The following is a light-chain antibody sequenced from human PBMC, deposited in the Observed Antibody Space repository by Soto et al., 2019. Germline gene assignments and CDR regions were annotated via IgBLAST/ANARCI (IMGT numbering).Light chain of an antibody. Sequence: QSVLTQPASVSGSPGQSITLSCTGTSSDVGTYNLVSWYQQHPGKAPKLIIYEAAKRPSGVSNRFSGSRSANTASLAITGLQAEDEADYYCQSYDTSLNNYVFGTGTKVTVL. CDR1: SSDVGTYNL. CDR3: QSYDTSLNNYV. V-gene: IGLV2-14*02. CDR2: EAA. J-gene: IGLJ1*01.